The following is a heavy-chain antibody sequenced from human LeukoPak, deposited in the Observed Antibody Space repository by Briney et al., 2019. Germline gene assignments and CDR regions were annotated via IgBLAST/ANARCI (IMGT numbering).Heavy chain of an antibody. CDR3: ARWYSSGWAFDY. D-gene: IGHD6-19*01. CDR1: GGTISSYY. CDR2: IHSSGST. J-gene: IGHJ4*02. V-gene: IGHV4-59*08. Sequence: PSETLSLTCTVSGGTISSYYWNWIRQPPGKGLEWIGYIHSSGSTKYNPSLKSRVTISVDTSKHQFSLKLSSVTAADRAVYYCARWYSSGWAFDYWGQGTLVTVSS.